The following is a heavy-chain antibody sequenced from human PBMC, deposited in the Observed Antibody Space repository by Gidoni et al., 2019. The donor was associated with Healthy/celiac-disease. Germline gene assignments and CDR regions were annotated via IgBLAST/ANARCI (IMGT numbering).Heavy chain of an antibody. CDR1: GFTFSSYG. J-gene: IGHJ4*02. CDR3: ATGSSWYLDY. CDR2: IGYDGSNK. Sequence: QVQLVESGGGVVQPGRSLRLSCAASGFTFSSYGMHWVRQAPGKGLEWVAVIGYDGSNKYYADSVKGRFTISRDNSKNTLYLQMNSLRAEDTAVYYCATGSSWYLDYWGQGTLVTVSS. V-gene: IGHV3-33*01. D-gene: IGHD6-13*01.